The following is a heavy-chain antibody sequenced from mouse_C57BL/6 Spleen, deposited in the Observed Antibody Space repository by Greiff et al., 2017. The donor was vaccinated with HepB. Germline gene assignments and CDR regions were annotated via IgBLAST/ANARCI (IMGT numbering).Heavy chain of an antibody. V-gene: IGHV1-59*01. CDR3: ARLNYCDY. CDR1: GYTFTSYW. CDR2: IDPSDSYT. J-gene: IGHJ2*01. Sequence: QVQLQQPGAELVRPGTSVKLSCKASGYTFTSYWMHWVKQRPGQGLEWIGVIDPSDSYTNYNQKFKGKATLTVDTSASTAYMQLSSLTSEDSAFYYCARLNYCDYWGQGTTRTVSS.